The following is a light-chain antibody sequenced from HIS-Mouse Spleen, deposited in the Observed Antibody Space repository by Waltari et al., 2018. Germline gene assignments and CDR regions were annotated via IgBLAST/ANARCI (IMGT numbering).Light chain of an antibody. J-gene: IGLJ2*01. CDR2: EVS. V-gene: IGLV2-8*02. Sequence: QSALTQPPSASRSPGQSVTIPCTGTSSDVGGYNYVSWYQQHPGKAPTLMIYEVSKRPSGVPDRFSGSKSGNTASLTVSGLQAEDEADYYCSSYAGSNNLVFGGGTKLTVL. CDR1: SSDVGGYNY. CDR3: SSYAGSNNLV.